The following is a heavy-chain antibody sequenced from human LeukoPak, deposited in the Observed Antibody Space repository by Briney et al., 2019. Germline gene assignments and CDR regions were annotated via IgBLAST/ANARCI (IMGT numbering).Heavy chain of an antibody. CDR1: GYTFTSYG. CDR2: ISAYNGNT. CDR3: ARDGGSSWYHTYSYYYYYYMDG. D-gene: IGHD6-13*01. J-gene: IGHJ6*03. V-gene: IGHV1-18*01. Sequence: ASVKVSCKASGYTFTSYGISWVRQAPGQGLEWMGWISAYNGNTNYAQKLQGRVTMTTDTSTSTAYMELRSLRSDDTAVYYCARDGGSSWYHTYSYYYYYYMDGWGKGTTVTVSS.